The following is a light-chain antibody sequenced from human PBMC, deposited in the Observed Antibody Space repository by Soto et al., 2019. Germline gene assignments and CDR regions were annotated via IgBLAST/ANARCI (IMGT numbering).Light chain of an antibody. CDR3: QQYNDWPPLT. CDR1: RSVSSS. V-gene: IGKV3-15*01. J-gene: IGKJ4*01. Sequence: EVVMTQSPATLSVSPGERATLSCRASRSVSSSLAWYRQRPGQAPRRLIYGASARATGGPARFSGSGSGREVTLTISSLQSEDFAIYYCQQYNDWPPLTFGGGTKVEI. CDR2: GAS.